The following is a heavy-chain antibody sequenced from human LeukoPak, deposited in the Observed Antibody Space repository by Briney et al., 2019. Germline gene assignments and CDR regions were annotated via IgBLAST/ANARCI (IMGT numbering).Heavy chain of an antibody. D-gene: IGHD5-12*01. CDR1: GGSISSYD. V-gene: IGHV4-59*12. CDR3: ARNRAITSGYDY. CDR2: ISYSAST. Sequence: SESLSLTCTVSGGSISSYDWSWIRQPPGKGREWGGYISYSASTNYNPSLKSPLAISVDTSKNQLSLKLTSVTAANTALYYCARNRAITSGYDYWGRGTLVTVSS. J-gene: IGHJ4*02.